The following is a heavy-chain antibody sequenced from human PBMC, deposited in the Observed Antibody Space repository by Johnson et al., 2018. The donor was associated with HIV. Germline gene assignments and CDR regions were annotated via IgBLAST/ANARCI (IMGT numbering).Heavy chain of an antibody. CDR1: GFTFSSNY. D-gene: IGHD1-1*01. CDR2: ISKDGSNK. V-gene: IGHV3-30*18. Sequence: VQLVESGGGLVQPGGSLRLSCAASGFTFSSNYMSWVRQAPGKGLEWVSVISKDGSNKYYADSVKGRFTISRDNSKNTLYLQMNSLRAEDTAVYHWAKDTNDAFDIWGQGTMVTVSS. CDR3: AKDTNDAFDI. J-gene: IGHJ3*02.